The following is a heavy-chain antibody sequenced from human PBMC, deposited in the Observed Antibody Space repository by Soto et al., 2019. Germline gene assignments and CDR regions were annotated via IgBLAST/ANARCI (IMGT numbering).Heavy chain of an antibody. CDR2: LIPYIGTP. Sequence: QVQLVQSGAEVKKPGSSVKVSCKASGGTFSKYAFSWVLQAPGQGLEWMGGLIPYIGTPNYAQKFQGRVTVTADESTSAAFMVLSRLSSDDTAVYYCALVVTASYYYYLMDVWGQGTTITVSS. CDR3: ALVVTASYYYYLMDV. CDR1: GGTFSKYA. V-gene: IGHV1-69*12. D-gene: IGHD2-21*02. J-gene: IGHJ6*02.